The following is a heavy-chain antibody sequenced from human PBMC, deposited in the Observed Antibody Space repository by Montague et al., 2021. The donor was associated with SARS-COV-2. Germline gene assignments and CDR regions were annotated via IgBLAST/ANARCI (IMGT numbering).Heavy chain of an antibody. Sequence: SETLSLTYTVSGGSISRYSWTWIRQPPGKGLEWIGYIYNSGSTNYNPSLTSRVTISVDTSKNQFSLKLSSVAAADTAVYYCARVGRGSSWYEVAFDIWGQGTMVTVSS. J-gene: IGHJ3*02. V-gene: IGHV4-59*01. CDR3: ARVGRGSSWYEVAFDI. D-gene: IGHD6-13*01. CDR2: IYNSGST. CDR1: GGSISRYS.